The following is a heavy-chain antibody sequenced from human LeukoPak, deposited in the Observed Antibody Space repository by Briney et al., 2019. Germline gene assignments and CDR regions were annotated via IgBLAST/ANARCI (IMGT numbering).Heavy chain of an antibody. CDR3: ARGYCSSTSCYMDV. V-gene: IGHV1-8*02. CDR1: GYTFTDYY. CDR2: MNPNSGNT. D-gene: IGHD2-2*01. J-gene: IGHJ6*02. Sequence: ASVKVSCKASGYTFTDYYIHWVRQATRQGLEWMGWMNPNSGNTGYAQKFQGRVTMTRNTSISTAYMELSSLRSEDMAVYYCARGYCSSTSCYMDVWGQGTTVT.